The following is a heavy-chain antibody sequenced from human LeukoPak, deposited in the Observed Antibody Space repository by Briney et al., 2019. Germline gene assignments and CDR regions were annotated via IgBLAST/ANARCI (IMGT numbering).Heavy chain of an antibody. D-gene: IGHD6-6*01. CDR3: ARLAARPY. V-gene: IGHV3-53*01. CDR2: IYADGGT. CDR1: GFTVSTNF. Sequence: GGSLRLSCAVSGFTVSTNFMSWVRQAPGRGLEWVSIIYADGGTSYADSVKGRFTISRDNSKNTVYLQMSSLRAEDMAVYYCARLAARPYWGQGTLVTVSS. J-gene: IGHJ4*02.